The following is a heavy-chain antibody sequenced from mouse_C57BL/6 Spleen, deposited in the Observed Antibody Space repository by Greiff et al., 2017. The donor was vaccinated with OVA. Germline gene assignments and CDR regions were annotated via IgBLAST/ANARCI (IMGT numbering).Heavy chain of an antibody. CDR2: IDPSDSET. CDR3: ARGGNYPKLGLYYLDY. Sequence: QVQLQQPGAELVRPGSSVKLSCKASGYTFTSYWMHWVKQRPIQGLEWIGNIDPSDSETHYNQKFKDKATLTVDKSSSTAYMQLSSLTSEDSAVYYCARGGNYPKLGLYYLDYWGQGTTLTVSS. J-gene: IGHJ2*01. CDR1: GYTFTSYW. D-gene: IGHD2-1*01. V-gene: IGHV1-52*01.